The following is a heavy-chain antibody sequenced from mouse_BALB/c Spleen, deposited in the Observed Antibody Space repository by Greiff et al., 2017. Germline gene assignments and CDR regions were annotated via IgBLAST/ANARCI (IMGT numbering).Heavy chain of an antibody. J-gene: IGHJ4*01. D-gene: IGHD2-10*02. CDR1: GFTFSDYY. Sequence: EVKVVESGGGLVKPGGSLKLSCAASGFTFSDYYMYWVRQTPEKRLEWVATISDGGSYTYYPDSVKGRFTISRDNAKNNLYLQMSSLKSEDTAMYYCAREGGYGKDAMDYWGQGTSVTVSS. CDR2: ISDGGSYT. CDR3: AREGGYGKDAMDY. V-gene: IGHV5-4*02.